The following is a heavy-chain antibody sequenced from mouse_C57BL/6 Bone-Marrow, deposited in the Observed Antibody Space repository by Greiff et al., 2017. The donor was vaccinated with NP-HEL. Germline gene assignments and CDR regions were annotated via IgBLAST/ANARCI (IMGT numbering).Heavy chain of an antibody. V-gene: IGHV1-18*01. CDR3: ARPMYYYGSSYFWYFDV. Sequence: VQLKQSGPELVKPGASVKIPCKASGFTFTDYNMDWVKQSHGKSLEWIGDINPNNGGTIYNQKFKGKATLTVDKSSSTAYMELRSLTSEDTAVYYCARPMYYYGSSYFWYFDVWGTGTTVTVSS. J-gene: IGHJ1*03. CDR1: GFTFTDYN. CDR2: INPNNGGT. D-gene: IGHD1-1*01.